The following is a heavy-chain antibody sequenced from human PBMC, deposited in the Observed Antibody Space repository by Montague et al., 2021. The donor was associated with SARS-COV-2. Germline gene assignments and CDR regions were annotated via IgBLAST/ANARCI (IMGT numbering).Heavy chain of an antibody. CDR2: IDWDDDT. V-gene: IGHV2-70*01. CDR1: GFSLSTSGMC. D-gene: IGHD3-10*01. Sequence: PALVKPTQTLTLTCTFSGFSLSTSGMCVSWIRQPPGKALEWLALIDWDDDTYYSTSLKTRLTISKDTSKNQVVLTMTNMDPVDTATYYCARIPRAGITSYYYYGMDVWGQGTTVTVSS. J-gene: IGHJ6*02. CDR3: ARIPRAGITSYYYYGMDV.